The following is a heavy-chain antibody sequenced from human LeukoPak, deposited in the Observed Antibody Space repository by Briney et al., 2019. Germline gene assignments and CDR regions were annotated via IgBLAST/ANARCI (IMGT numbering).Heavy chain of an antibody. CDR3: ARRQYSGYDFDF. Sequence: GESLKISCKASGYIFTNYWIGWVRQMPGKGLEGMGTIYPRDSDTRYSPSFQGQVTVSADKSISTAYLQWNTLEASDTAMYYCARRQYSGYDFDFWGQGTLVTVSS. V-gene: IGHV5-51*01. CDR2: IYPRDSDT. J-gene: IGHJ4*02. D-gene: IGHD5-12*01. CDR1: GYIFTNYW.